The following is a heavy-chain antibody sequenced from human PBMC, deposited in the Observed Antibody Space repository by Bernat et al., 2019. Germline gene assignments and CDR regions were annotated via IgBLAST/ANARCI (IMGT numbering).Heavy chain of an antibody. CDR3: ARDVYWSGPIDY. CDR2: IKEDGSEK. Sequence: EVQLVESGGGLVQPGGSLTLSCAASGFTFSSFWMSWVRQAPWKGLEWVANIKEDGSEKYYVDYVKGRFTISRDNAKKSLYLQMNGLRAEDKAVYYCARDVYWSGPIDYWGQGTLVTVSS. J-gene: IGHJ4*02. V-gene: IGHV3-7*03. CDR1: GFTFSSFW. D-gene: IGHD2-15*01.